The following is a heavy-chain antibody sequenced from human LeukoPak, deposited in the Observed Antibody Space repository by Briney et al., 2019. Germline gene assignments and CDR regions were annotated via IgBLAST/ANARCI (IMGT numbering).Heavy chain of an antibody. J-gene: IGHJ5*02. CDR1: GFTFSSYA. CDR3: AKGELLWFGISNWFDP. CDR2: ISGSGGST. Sequence: GGSLRLSCAASGFTFSSYAMSWVRQAPGKGLEWVSAISGSGGSTYYADSVKGWFTISRDNSKNTLYLQMNSLRAEDTAVYYCAKGELLWFGISNWFDPWGQGTLVTVSS. D-gene: IGHD3-10*01. V-gene: IGHV3-23*01.